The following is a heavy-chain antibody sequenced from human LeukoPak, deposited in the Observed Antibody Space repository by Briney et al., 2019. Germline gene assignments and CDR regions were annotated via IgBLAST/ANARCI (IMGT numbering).Heavy chain of an antibody. CDR1: GFTFSSYS. CDR3: ARGYSSGWYKANYGMDV. D-gene: IGHD6-19*01. Sequence: PGGSLRLSCAASGFTFSSYSMNWVRQAPGKGLEWVSSISSSSSYIYYADSVKGRFTISRDNAKNSLYLQMNSLRAEDTAVYYCARGYSSGWYKANYGMDVWGQGTTVTVSS. J-gene: IGHJ6*02. CDR2: ISSSSSYI. V-gene: IGHV3-21*01.